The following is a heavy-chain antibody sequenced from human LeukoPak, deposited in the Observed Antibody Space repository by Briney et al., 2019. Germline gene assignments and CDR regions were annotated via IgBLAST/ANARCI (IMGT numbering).Heavy chain of an antibody. CDR1: GGPISSGSYY. CDR3: ARVSTYYYDSSGYYGLNAFDI. J-gene: IGHJ3*02. CDR2: IYTSGST. D-gene: IGHD3-22*01. Sequence: SETLSLTCTVSGGPISSGSYYWSWIRQPAGKGLEWIGRIYTSGSTNYNPSLKSRVTISVDTSKNQFSLKLSSVTAADTAVYYCARVSTYYYDSSGYYGLNAFDIWGQGTMVTVSS. V-gene: IGHV4-61*02.